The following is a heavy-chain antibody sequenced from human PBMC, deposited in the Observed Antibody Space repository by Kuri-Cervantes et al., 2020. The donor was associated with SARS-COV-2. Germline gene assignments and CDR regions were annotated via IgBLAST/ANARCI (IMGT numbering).Heavy chain of an antibody. CDR2: IYYSGST. CDR3: ARPGGFLDV. D-gene: IGHD4-23*01. V-gene: IGHV4-59*11. CDR1: GGSISSHY. J-gene: IGHJ6*04. Sequence: ESLKISCTVSGGSISSHYWSWTRQPPGKGLEWIGYIYYSGSTNYNPSLKSRVTISVDTSKNQFSLKLSSVTAADTAVYYCARPGGFLDVWGKGTTVTVSS.